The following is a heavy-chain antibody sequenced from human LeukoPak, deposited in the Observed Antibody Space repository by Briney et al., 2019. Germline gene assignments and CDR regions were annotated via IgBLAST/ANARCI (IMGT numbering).Heavy chain of an antibody. CDR3: ARDRTGYDFWSGYFPQTQPQEHPFDY. CDR2: ISSSSSYI. Sequence: GGSLRLSYAASGFTFSSYSMNWVRQAPGKGLEWDSSISSSSSYIYYADSVKGRFTISRDNAKNSLYLQMNSLRAEDTAVYYCARDRTGYDFWSGYFPQTQPQEHPFDYWGQGTLVTVSS. J-gene: IGHJ4*02. V-gene: IGHV3-21*01. D-gene: IGHD3-3*01. CDR1: GFTFSSYS.